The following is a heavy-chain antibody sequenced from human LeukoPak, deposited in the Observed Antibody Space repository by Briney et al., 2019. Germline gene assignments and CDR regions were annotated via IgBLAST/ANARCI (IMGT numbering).Heavy chain of an antibody. D-gene: IGHD3-3*01. CDR2: INHSGST. V-gene: IGHV4-34*01. Sequence: TSETLSLTCAVYGGSFSGYYWSWIRQPPGKGLEWIGAINHSGSTNYNPSLKSRVTISVDTSKNQFSLKLSSVTAADTAVYYCAREKYYDFWSGYFYYYYYMDVWGKGTTVTVSS. CDR1: GGSFSGYY. CDR3: AREKYYDFWSGYFYYYYYMDV. J-gene: IGHJ6*03.